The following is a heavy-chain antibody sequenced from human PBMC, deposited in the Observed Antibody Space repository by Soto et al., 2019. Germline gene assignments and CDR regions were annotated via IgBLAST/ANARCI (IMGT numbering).Heavy chain of an antibody. CDR2: TASSSTNT. CDR1: GFTVRYYD. J-gene: IGHJ6*02. V-gene: IGHV3-11*06. CDR3: ARDGDKYCSAGSCYSGYYYYAMDV. D-gene: IGHD2-15*01. Sequence: PGGSLRRSWAASGFTVRYYDVSWIRRAPGKGLEWVSYTASSSTNTKYADSVKGRFTISRDNAKNSLYPQMNTPTAEDTPAYYCARDGDKYCSAGSCYSGYYYYAMDVWGQGT.